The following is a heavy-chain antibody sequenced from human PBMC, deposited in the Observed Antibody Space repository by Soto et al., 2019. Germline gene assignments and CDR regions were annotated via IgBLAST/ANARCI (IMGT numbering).Heavy chain of an antibody. V-gene: IGHV3-21*01. D-gene: IGHD3-10*01. J-gene: IGHJ4*02. CDR1: GVTLSSYS. CDR3: ARIWYYYGSGSYYDFDY. Sequence: GGALGVSCSSSGVTLSSYSMNWVRQAPGKGLEWVSSISSSSSYIYYADSVKGRFTISRDNAKNSLYLQMNSLRAEDTAVYYCARIWYYYGSGSYYDFDYWGQGTLVTVSS. CDR2: ISSSSSYI.